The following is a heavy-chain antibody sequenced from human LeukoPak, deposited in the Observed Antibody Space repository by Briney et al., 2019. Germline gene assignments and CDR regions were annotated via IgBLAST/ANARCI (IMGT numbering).Heavy chain of an antibody. CDR2: INPSGGST. CDR3: ASPITVAGPFDAFDI. Sequence: GASVKVSCKASGYTFTTYYIHWVRQAPGQGLEWMGIINPSGGSTSYAQRFQGRVTMTRDMSTSTVYVELSSLRSEDTAVYYCASPITVAGPFDAFDIWGQGTMVTVSS. J-gene: IGHJ3*02. D-gene: IGHD6-19*01. CDR1: GYTFTTYY. V-gene: IGHV1-46*01.